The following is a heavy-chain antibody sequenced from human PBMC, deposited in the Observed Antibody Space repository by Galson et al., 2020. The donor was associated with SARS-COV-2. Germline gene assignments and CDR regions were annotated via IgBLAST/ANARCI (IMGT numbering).Heavy chain of an antibody. V-gene: IGHV5-51*01. CDR1: GYSFTHYW. D-gene: IGHD6-19*01. CDR2: IYPDDSYT. Sequence: GESLKISCRTSGYSFTHYWIGWVRQVPGKGLEWMGIIYPDDSYTIYSPSFQGQVTISADKSISTAFLQWSSLKASDTAIYYCATHGASSGWYEGIDYWGQGTLVTVSS. CDR3: ATHGASSGWYEGIDY. J-gene: IGHJ4*02.